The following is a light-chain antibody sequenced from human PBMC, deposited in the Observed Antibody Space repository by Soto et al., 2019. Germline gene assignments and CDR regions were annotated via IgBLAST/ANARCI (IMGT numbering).Light chain of an antibody. CDR1: QLFSSN. CDR2: GSS. V-gene: IGKV3-15*01. J-gene: IGKJ5*01. CDR3: QQYNDWPRT. Sequence: EIVMTQSPATLSVSPGESVTISCRASQLFSSNLAWYQRRPGQAPRLLIYGSSTRATGVPPRFSGSASGTEFTLTISSLQSEDFGVYYCQQYNDWPRTFGQGTRLEN.